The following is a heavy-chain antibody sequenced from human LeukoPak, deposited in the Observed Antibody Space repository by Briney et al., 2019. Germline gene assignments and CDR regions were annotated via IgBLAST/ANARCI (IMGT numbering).Heavy chain of an antibody. CDR3: ARDGVGGPDAFDI. D-gene: IGHD1-26*01. J-gene: IGHJ3*02. CDR2: ISSSSSYI. CDR1: GFTFSSYS. V-gene: IGHV3-21*01. Sequence: GGSLRLSCAASGFTFSSYSMNWVRQAPGKGLEWVSSISSSSSYIYYADSVKGRFTISRDNAKNSLYLQMNSLRAEDTAVYYCARDGVGGPDAFDIWGQGTMVTVSS.